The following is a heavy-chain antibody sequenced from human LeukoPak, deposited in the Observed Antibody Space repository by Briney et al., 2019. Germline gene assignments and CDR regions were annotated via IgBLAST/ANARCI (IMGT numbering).Heavy chain of an antibody. Sequence: GGSLRLSCAASGFTFSSYAMSWVRQAPGKGLEWVAVISYGGSNKYYVDSVKGRFTISRDDSKNTLYLQMNSLGTEDTAVYYCAKDRAYGDSFLDYWGQGTLVTVSS. J-gene: IGHJ4*02. CDR3: AKDRAYGDSFLDY. CDR2: ISYGGSNK. CDR1: GFTFSSYA. D-gene: IGHD4-17*01. V-gene: IGHV3-30*18.